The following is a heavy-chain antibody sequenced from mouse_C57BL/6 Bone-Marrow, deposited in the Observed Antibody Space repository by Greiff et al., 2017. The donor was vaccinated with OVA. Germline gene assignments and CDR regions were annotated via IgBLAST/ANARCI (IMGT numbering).Heavy chain of an antibody. CDR1: GYSITSGYN. J-gene: IGHJ3*01. D-gene: IGHD1-1*01. CDR3: ARGYYYGSSWFAY. CDR2: ISYDGST. V-gene: IGHV3-6*01. Sequence: EVKLMESGPGLVKPSQSLSLTCSVTGYSITSGYNWNWIRQFPGNQLEWMGYISYDGSTNYNPSLKNRISITRDTSKNQFFLKLNSVTTEDTASYYCARGYYYGSSWFAYWGQGTLVTVSA.